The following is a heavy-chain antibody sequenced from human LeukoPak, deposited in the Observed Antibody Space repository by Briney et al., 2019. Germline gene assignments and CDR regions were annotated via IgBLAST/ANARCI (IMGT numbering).Heavy chain of an antibody. J-gene: IGHJ5*02. V-gene: IGHV3-21*01. D-gene: IGHD6-13*01. CDR1: GFIFSSYS. Sequence: PGGSLRLSCAASGFIFSSYSMNWVRQAPGKGLEWVSSISSSSSYIYYADSVKGRFTISRDNAKNSLYLQMNSLRAEDTAVYYCAREIAAAGTGWFDPWGQGTLVTVSS. CDR3: AREIAAAGTGWFDP. CDR2: ISSSSSYI.